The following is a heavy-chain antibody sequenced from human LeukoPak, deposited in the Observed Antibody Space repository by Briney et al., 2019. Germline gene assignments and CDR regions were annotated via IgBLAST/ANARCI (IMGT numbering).Heavy chain of an antibody. D-gene: IGHD4-11*01. Sequence: HGESLKISCKASSYNFANYWFGWVRQMPGKGLEWMGLIYPDGSQIVYSPSFQGQVTISVDWSTSTVYLQWSTLKASDTAMYYCARRDYTSVWFDPWGQGTLVIVSS. CDR2: IYPDGSQI. V-gene: IGHV5-51*01. CDR1: SYNFANYW. J-gene: IGHJ5*02. CDR3: ARRDYTSVWFDP.